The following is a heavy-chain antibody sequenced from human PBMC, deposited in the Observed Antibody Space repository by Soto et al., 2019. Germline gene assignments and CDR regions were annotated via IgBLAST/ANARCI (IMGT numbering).Heavy chain of an antibody. CDR3: ARERGVAPPVAGNTHYYYYMDV. V-gene: IGHV1-18*01. CDR2: ISAFNGNT. CDR1: GYSFTNYG. Sequence: QDQLLQSGAEVKKPGASVTVSCKASGYSFTNYGITWVRQAPGQGLEWMGWISAFNGNTHYAQKLQGRVTMTTDAATSTAYRQLRSLRSDDTAVYYCARERGVAPPVAGNTHYYYYMDVWGKGTTVTVSS. J-gene: IGHJ6*03. D-gene: IGHD6-19*01.